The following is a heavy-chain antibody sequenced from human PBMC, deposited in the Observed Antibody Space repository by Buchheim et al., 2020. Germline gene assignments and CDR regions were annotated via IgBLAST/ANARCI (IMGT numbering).Heavy chain of an antibody. V-gene: IGHV1-18*03. D-gene: IGHD3-22*01. CDR2: VSADNGRT. CDR1: GYTFTTYG. Sequence: QVQLVQSGGEAKKPGASVKVSCKASGYTFTTYGITWVRQAPGQGLEWLGWVSADNGRTNYAEKVQGRVTMTTDTSTSTAYMELTNLTSDDMAVYYCARGSVTVDYWGQGTL. J-gene: IGHJ4*02. CDR3: ARGSVTVDY.